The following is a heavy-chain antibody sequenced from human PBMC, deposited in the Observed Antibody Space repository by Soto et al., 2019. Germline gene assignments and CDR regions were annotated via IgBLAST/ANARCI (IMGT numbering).Heavy chain of an antibody. CDR1: GYTFTKYG. V-gene: IGHV1-18*01. D-gene: IGHD5-12*01. CDR3: ARGTSGYDYGLFDF. Sequence: VQLVQSGGEVRKPGASVTVSCRASGYTFTKYGISWVRQAPGQGLEWMGWNSADNDNTNYAQNLQGRVTMTTDTSTSTAYMQLRSLRSDDTAVYFCARGTSGYDYGLFDFWGQGTLVTVSS. CDR2: NSADNDNT. J-gene: IGHJ4*02.